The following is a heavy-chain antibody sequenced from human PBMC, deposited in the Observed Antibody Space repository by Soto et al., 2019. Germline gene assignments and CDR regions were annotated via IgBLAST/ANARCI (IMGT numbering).Heavy chain of an antibody. J-gene: IGHJ4*02. CDR1: GGSISSYC. CDR3: ARRYGTVFDY. V-gene: IGHV4-59*01. Sequence: QVQLQESGPGLVKPSETLSLTCTVSGGSISSYCWSWIRQPPGKGLEWIGYIYYSGSTNYNPSLKSRVTISVDTSKNQFSLKLSSVTAADTAVYYCARRYGTVFDYWGQGTLVTVSS. D-gene: IGHD6-13*01. CDR2: IYYSGST.